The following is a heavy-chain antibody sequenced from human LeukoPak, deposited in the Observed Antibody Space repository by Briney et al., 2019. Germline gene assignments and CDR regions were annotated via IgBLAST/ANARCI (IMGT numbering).Heavy chain of an antibody. CDR1: GFTFSSYS. CDR2: TSSSSSYI. Sequence: GGSLRLSCAASGFTFSSYSMNWVRQAPGKGLEWVSSTSSSSSYIYYADSVKGRFTISRDNAKNSLYLQMNSLRAEDTAVYYCARVYYYDSSGYYLDYWGPGTLVTVSS. V-gene: IGHV3-21*01. CDR3: ARVYYYDSSGYYLDY. D-gene: IGHD3-22*01. J-gene: IGHJ4*02.